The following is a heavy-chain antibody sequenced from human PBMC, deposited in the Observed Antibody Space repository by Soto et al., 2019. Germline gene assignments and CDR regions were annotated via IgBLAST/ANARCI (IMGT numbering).Heavy chain of an antibody. J-gene: IGHJ6*02. CDR1: GFSFSNYF. V-gene: IGHV3-74*01. CDR2: VPGDGRRA. CDR3: AGENGARAHV. D-gene: IGHD2-8*01. Sequence: EVQLVESGGGSVQPGGSLRLSCAASGFSFSNYFMDWVRQAPGEGLVSVSDVPGDGRRASYADSVRGRFTISRDNGKNTLYRQMQSMREEETAIDNCAGENGARAHVWRHATRVTGSS.